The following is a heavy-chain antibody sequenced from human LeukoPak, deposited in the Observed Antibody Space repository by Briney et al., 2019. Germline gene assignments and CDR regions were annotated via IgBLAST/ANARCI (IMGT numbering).Heavy chain of an antibody. V-gene: IGHV3-30*04. J-gene: IGHJ4*02. CDR2: ISYDGSNK. CDR1: GFTFSSYT. CDR3: ARENGDGYDILTGYDY. D-gene: IGHD3-9*01. Sequence: GRSLRLSCAASGFTFSSYTMHWVRQAPGKGLEWVALISYDGSNKYYADSLKGRFTISRDNSKNTLYLQMNSLRAEDTAVYYCARENGDGYDILTGYDYWGQGTLVTVSS.